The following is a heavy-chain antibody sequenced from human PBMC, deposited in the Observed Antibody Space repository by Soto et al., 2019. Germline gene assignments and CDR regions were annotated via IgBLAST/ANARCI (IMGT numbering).Heavy chain of an antibody. Sequence: EVQLLESGGGLVQPGGSLRLSCAASGFTFSSYAMSWVRQAPGKGLEWVSAISGSGGSTYYADSVKGRFTISRDNSKNTLYLQMNSLRAEDTAVYYCATATPVSGSSIGYYYYGMDVWGQGTTVTVSS. CDR1: GFTFSSYA. V-gene: IGHV3-23*01. CDR2: ISGSGGST. D-gene: IGHD5-12*01. CDR3: ATATPVSGSSIGYYYYGMDV. J-gene: IGHJ6*02.